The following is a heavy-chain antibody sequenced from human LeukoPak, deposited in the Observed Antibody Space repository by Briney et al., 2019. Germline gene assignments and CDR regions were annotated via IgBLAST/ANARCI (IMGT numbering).Heavy chain of an antibody. D-gene: IGHD3-22*01. CDR3: ARDQEKYYYDSSGYRYYYYMDV. CDR1: GGSISSGDYY. J-gene: IGHJ6*03. CDR2: IYYSGST. Sequence: SETLSLTCTVSGGSISSGDYYWSWIRQPPGKGLEWIVYIYYSGSTYYNPSLKSRVTISVDTSKNQFSLKLSSVTAADTAVYYCARDQEKYYYDSSGYRYYYYMDVWGKGTTVTVSS. V-gene: IGHV4-30-4*08.